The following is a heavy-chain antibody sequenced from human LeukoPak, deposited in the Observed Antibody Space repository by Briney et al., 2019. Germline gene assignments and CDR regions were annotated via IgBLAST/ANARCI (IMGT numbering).Heavy chain of an antibody. D-gene: IGHD5-24*01. J-gene: IGHJ4*02. V-gene: IGHV3-7*01. Sequence: GGSLTLSCAGSGFTFSSSWMNWVRQAPGKGLEWVANINPEGSQTRFVDSVMGRFTMSRDNAKNSLYLQMNGLRVEDTAVFYCAAWTDRGYNFWGQGTVVTVSS. CDR2: INPEGSQT. CDR1: GFTFSSSW. CDR3: AAWTDRGYNF.